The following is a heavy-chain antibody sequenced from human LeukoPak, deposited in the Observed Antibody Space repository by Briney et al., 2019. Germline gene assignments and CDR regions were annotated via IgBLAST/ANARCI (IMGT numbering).Heavy chain of an antibody. CDR2: ISGSGGKT. V-gene: IGHV3-23*01. J-gene: IGHJ4*02. Sequence: GGSLRLSCVASGFTFSTSAMSWVLQAPGKGLEWVSAISGSGGKTYYADSVKGRFTISRDNSQNTLYLYMNSLRADDTAVYYCGKEMTSMVTVEYWGQGTLVIVSS. D-gene: IGHD5-18*01. CDR3: GKEMTSMVTVEY. CDR1: GFTFSTSA.